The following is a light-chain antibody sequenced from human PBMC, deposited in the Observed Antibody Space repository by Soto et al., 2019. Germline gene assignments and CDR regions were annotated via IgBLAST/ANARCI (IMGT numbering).Light chain of an antibody. V-gene: IGKV1-5*03. CDR1: QSISSW. Sequence: DIQMTQSPSTLSASVGDRVTITCRASQSISSWLTWYQQKPGTAPKLLIYKASTLQSGVPSRFSGSGSGTEFTLTISSLQPDDFETYYCQQYSDNWTFGKGTKV. CDR2: KAS. J-gene: IGKJ1*01. CDR3: QQYSDNWT.